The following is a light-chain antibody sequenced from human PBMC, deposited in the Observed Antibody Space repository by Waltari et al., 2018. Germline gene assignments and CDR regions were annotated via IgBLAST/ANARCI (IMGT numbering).Light chain of an antibody. Sequence: QSALTQPRSVSGSPGPSVTISCTGTSNDVGGYNYVSWYQHHPGEVPKLMIYDVTQRPSGVPDRFSGSKSGNTASLTISGLQADDEADYYCSSYGGTYFVFGGGTRLTVL. V-gene: IGLV2-11*01. J-gene: IGLJ2*01. CDR1: SNDVGGYNY. CDR3: SSYGGTYFV. CDR2: DVT.